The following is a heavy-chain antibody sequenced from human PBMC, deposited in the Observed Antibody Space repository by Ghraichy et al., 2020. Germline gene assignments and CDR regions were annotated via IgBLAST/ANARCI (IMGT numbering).Heavy chain of an antibody. J-gene: IGHJ4*02. CDR1: GGSISSDNYY. CDR3: ARDSATLTMTPRYFDS. CDR2: IYHNGNT. D-gene: IGHD4-17*01. V-gene: IGHV4-31*03. Sequence: SETLSLTCTVSGGSISSDNYYWSWVRQLPGKGLEWIGYIYHNGNTYYNPSLRSRISISVDTSKNQFSLNLRSVTAADTAVYYCARDSATLTMTPRYFDSWGRGTLVTVSS.